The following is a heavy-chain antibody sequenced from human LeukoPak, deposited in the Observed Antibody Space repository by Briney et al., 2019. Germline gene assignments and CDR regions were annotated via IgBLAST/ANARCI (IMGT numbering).Heavy chain of an antibody. Sequence: ASVKVSCKASGGTFSSYAISWVRQAPGQGLEWIGGIIPIFGTANYAQKFQGRVTITTDESTSTAYMELSSLRSEDTAVYYCAREELELSTGNNWFDPWGQGTLVTVSS. CDR1: GGTFSSYA. V-gene: IGHV1-69*05. D-gene: IGHD1-7*01. CDR2: IIPIFGTA. J-gene: IGHJ5*02. CDR3: AREELELSTGNNWFDP.